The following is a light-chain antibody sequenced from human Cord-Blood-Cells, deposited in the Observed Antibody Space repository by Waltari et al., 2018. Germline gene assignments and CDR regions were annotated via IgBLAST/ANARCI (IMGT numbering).Light chain of an antibody. CDR3: QQYYSTPFT. CDR2: WAS. Sequence: DILLTHSPDSLALSLGDRATINARPRQSVLYSSNNKNYLAWYQQKPGQPPKLLIYWASTRESGVPDRFSGSGSGTDFTLTISSLQAEDVAVYYCQQYYSTPFTFGPGTKVDIK. CDR1: QSVLYSSNNKNY. V-gene: IGKV4-1*01. J-gene: IGKJ3*01.